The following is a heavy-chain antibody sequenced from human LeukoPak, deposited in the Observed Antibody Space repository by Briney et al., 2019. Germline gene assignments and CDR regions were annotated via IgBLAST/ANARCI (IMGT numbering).Heavy chain of an antibody. CDR2: IYPGDSDT. V-gene: IGHV5-51*01. D-gene: IGHD6-13*01. CDR1: GYRFTTYW. CDR3: ARQGEVAAAAIYYYGMDV. Sequence: GESLKISCKASGYRFTTYWIGWVRQMPGKGLEWMGIIYPGDSDTRYSPSFQGQVTISADKSISTAYLQWSSLKASDTAMYYCARQGEVAAAAIYYYGMDVWGQGTTVTVSS. J-gene: IGHJ6*02.